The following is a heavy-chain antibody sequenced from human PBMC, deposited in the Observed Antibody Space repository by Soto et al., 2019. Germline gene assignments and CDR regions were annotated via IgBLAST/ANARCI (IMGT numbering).Heavy chain of an antibody. V-gene: IGHV3-15*01. D-gene: IGHD5-18*01. J-gene: IGHJ6*02. CDR1: GFTFSNAW. CDR3: TTGILLVDTAMAPYYYYYGMDV. Sequence: EVQLVESGGGLVKPGGSLRLSCAASGFTFSNAWMSWVRQAPGKGLEWVGRIKSKTDGGTTDYAAPVKGRFTISRDDSKNTLYLQMNSLKTEDTAVYYCTTGILLVDTAMAPYYYYYGMDVWGQGTTVTVSS. CDR2: IKSKTDGGTT.